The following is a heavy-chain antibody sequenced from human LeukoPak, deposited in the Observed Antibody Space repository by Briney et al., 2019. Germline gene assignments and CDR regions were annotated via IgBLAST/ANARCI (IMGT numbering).Heavy chain of an antibody. CDR3: AREGDSSGYYHDAFDI. V-gene: IGHV4-59*01. CDR2: IYYSGST. Sequence: SETLSLTCTVSGGSISSYYWSWIRQPPGKGLEWIGYIYYSGSTNHNPSLKSRVTISVDTSKNQFSLKLSSVTAADTAVYYCAREGDSSGYYHDAFDIWGQGTMVTVSS. J-gene: IGHJ3*02. D-gene: IGHD3-22*01. CDR1: GGSISSYY.